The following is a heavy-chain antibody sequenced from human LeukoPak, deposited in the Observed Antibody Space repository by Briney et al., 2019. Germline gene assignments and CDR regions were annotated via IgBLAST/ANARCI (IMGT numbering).Heavy chain of an antibody. Sequence: PGGSLRLSCAASGFNFRFYAMTWVRQAPGKGLEWVSSVSGGGDNTYYADSVKGRFSISRDNSKNTLYQQMNSLRAEDTAVYYCARVEWLRSFFDYWGQGTLVTVSS. J-gene: IGHJ4*02. CDR3: ARVEWLRSFFDY. CDR1: GFNFRFYA. V-gene: IGHV3-23*01. D-gene: IGHD5-12*01. CDR2: VSGGGDNT.